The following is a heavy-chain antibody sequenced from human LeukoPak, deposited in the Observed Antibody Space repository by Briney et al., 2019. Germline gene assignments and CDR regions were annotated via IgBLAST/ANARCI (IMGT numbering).Heavy chain of an antibody. J-gene: IGHJ6*03. CDR3: ARVDYGDAIYYYYYMDV. D-gene: IGHD4-17*01. Sequence: SGGSLRLSCTVSGFTVSSNSMSWVRQAPGKGLEWVSSISSSSSYIYCADSVKGRFTISRDNAKNSLYLQMNSLRAEDTAVYYCARVDYGDAIYYYYYMDVWGKGTTVTVSS. CDR1: GFTVSSNS. CDR2: ISSSSSYI. V-gene: IGHV3-21*01.